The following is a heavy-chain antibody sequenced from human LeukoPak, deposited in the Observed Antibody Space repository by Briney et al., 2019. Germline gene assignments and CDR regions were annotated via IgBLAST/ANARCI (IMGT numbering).Heavy chain of an antibody. CDR2: INPNSGVT. Sequence: ASVKVSCKASGYTFTGYYMHWVRQAPGQGLEWMGWINPNSGVTNYAQKFQGRVTMARDMSISTAYMDMSSLRSDDTAVYYCARNLWFGESSDAFDMWGQGTMVTVSS. D-gene: IGHD3-10*01. CDR1: GYTFTGYY. J-gene: IGHJ3*02. CDR3: ARNLWFGESSDAFDM. V-gene: IGHV1-2*02.